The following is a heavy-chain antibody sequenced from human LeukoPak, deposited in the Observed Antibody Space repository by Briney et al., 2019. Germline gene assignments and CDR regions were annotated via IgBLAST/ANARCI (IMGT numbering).Heavy chain of an antibody. D-gene: IGHD3-22*01. J-gene: IGHJ5*02. CDR3: ARSVFELYDSRGYVSSGWFDP. CDR2: IYYSGST. V-gene: IGHV4-59*11. Sequence: SETLSLSCTVSGGSISGHYWSWIRQPPGKGLEWIGYIYYSGSTNYDPSLKSRVTISVDTSKNQFSLKLSSVTAADTAVYYCARSVFELYDSRGYVSSGWFDPWGQGTLVTVSS. CDR1: GGSISGHY.